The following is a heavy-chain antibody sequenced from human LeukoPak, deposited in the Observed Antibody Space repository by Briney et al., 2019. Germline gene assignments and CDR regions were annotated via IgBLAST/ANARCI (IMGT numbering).Heavy chain of an antibody. D-gene: IGHD3-10*01. Sequence: GGSLRLSCEVSGFTFADYAMHRVRQVPGKGLEWVSGISGNTGRIVYADFVKGRFTISRDNAKNSLYLQINSLRAEDTALFYCAKGLGASLYGSGGFFDSWGQGILVTVSS. J-gene: IGHJ4*02. CDR1: GFTFADYA. CDR2: ISGNTGRI. CDR3: AKGLGASLYGSGGFFDS. V-gene: IGHV3-9*01.